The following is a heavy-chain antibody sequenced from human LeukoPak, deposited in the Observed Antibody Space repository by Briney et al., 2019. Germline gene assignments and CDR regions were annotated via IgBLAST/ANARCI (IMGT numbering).Heavy chain of an antibody. CDR1: GFTFSSYE. CDR2: ISGSGGST. V-gene: IGHV3-23*01. J-gene: IGHJ4*02. D-gene: IGHD2-8*01. Sequence: GGSLRLSCAASGFTFSSYEMNWVRQAPGKGLEWASAISGSGGSTYYADSVKGWFTISRDNSKNTLYLQMNSLRAEDTAVYYCAKEYCTNGVCYIDYWGQGTLVTVSS. CDR3: AKEYCTNGVCYIDY.